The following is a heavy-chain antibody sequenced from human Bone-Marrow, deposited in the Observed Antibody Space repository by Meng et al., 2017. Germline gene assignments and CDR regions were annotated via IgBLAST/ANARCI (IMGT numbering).Heavy chain of an antibody. CDR3: ARDHGYYDSSGYSYYYGMEV. CDR2: IFYSGST. D-gene: IGHD3-22*01. V-gene: IGHV4-59*01. J-gene: IGHJ6*02. Sequence: GSLRLSCTASGFTFGDYAMSWFRQAPGKGLEWIGYIFYSGSTNYNPSLKSRVTISVDTSKNQFSLKLRSVTAADTAVYYCARDHGYYDSSGYSYYYGMEVWGQGTTVTVSS. CDR1: GFTFGDYA.